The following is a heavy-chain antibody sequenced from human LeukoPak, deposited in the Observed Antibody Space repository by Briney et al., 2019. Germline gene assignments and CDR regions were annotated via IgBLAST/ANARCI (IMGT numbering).Heavy chain of an antibody. Sequence: ASVKVSCKVSGYTLTELSMHWVRQAPGKGLEWMGGFDPEDGETIYAQKFQGRVNLTEDTSTDTAYMELSSLRSEDTAVYYCATDASRDAFDIWGQGTMVTVSS. J-gene: IGHJ3*02. V-gene: IGHV1-24*01. CDR3: ATDASRDAFDI. CDR1: GYTLTELS. CDR2: FDPEDGET.